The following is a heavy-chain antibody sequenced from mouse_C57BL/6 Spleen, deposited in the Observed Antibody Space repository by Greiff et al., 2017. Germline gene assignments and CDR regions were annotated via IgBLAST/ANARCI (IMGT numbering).Heavy chain of an antibody. CDR2: ILPGRGST. J-gene: IGHJ1*03. CDR3: ARRGYSNYLWYFDV. Sequence: QVQLKQSGAELMKPGASVKLSCKATGYTFTGYWIEWVKQRPGHGLEWIGEILPGRGSTNYNEKFKGKATFTADTSSNTAYMQLSSLTTEDSAIYYCARRGYSNYLWYFDVWGTGTTVTVSS. D-gene: IGHD2-5*01. V-gene: IGHV1-9*01. CDR1: GYTFTGYW.